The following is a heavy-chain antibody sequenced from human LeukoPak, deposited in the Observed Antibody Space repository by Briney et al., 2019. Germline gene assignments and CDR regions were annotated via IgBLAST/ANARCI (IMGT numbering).Heavy chain of an antibody. Sequence: SETLSLTCSVSCGSISSGNYYGSWIRQPAGKGLEWIGRIYTSGSTNYNPSLKSRVTISVDTSKNQFSLKLSSVTAADTAVYYCAATGYGSRYYYYYDMDVWGQGTTVTVSS. V-gene: IGHV4-61*02. CDR2: IYTSGST. D-gene: IGHD4-17*01. CDR1: CGSISSGNYY. J-gene: IGHJ6*02. CDR3: AATGYGSRYYYYYDMDV.